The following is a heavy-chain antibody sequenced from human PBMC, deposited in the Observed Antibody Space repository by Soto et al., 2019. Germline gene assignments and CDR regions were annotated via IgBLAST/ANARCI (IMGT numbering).Heavy chain of an antibody. CDR1: GYTFTGYY. CDR3: ARARVVATAPDH. Sequence: QVQLVQSGAEVKKPGASVKVSCKASGYTFTGYYIHWVRQAPGQGLEWMGWINPNSGGTNYAQKFQGRVTVTRDTSISTAYMALSRLRSDDTAVYYCARARVVATAPDHWGQGTLVTVSS. D-gene: IGHD5-12*01. J-gene: IGHJ4*02. V-gene: IGHV1-2*02. CDR2: INPNSGGT.